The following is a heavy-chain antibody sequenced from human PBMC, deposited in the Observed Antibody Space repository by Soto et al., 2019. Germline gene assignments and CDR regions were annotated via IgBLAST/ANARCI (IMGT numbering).Heavy chain of an antibody. V-gene: IGHV4-59*08. CDR2: IYYSGGT. CDR3: VIPQGDFEAFDI. D-gene: IGHD3-16*01. CDR1: GGSISSYY. Sequence: QVQLQESGPGLVKPSETLSLTCTVSGGSISSYYWSWIRQPPGKGLEWIGFIYYSGGTNYKPSLRVRVTTSVDTSKNQFCLKLSSLIAADTAVYYCVIPQGDFEAFDIWGQGTMDTVSS. J-gene: IGHJ3*02.